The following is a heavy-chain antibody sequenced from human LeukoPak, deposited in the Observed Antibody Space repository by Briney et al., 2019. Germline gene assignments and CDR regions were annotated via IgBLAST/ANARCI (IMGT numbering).Heavy chain of an antibody. Sequence: SQTLSLTCTVSVGSISSGGYYWRWIRQHPGRSLEWIGYVYYSVSTYYNPSLKSRVTISVDTSKNQFSLKLSSVTAADTAVYYCARDTVKSGAFDIWGQRTMVTVSS. CDR2: VYYSVST. V-gene: IGHV4-31*03. D-gene: IGHD4-11*01. CDR1: VGSISSGGYY. CDR3: ARDTVKSGAFDI. J-gene: IGHJ3*02.